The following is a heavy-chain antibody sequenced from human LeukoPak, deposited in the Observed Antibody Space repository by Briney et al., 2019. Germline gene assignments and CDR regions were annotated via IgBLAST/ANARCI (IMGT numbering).Heavy chain of an antibody. J-gene: IGHJ4*02. Sequence: GGSLRLSCAASGFTFSGSAMHWVRQASGKGLEWVGRIRSKANSYATAYAASVKGRFTISRDDSKNTAYLQMNSLKTEDTAVYYCTSRGPVVPAAMGRDYWGQGTLVTVSS. V-gene: IGHV3-73*01. CDR3: TSRGPVVPAAMGRDY. CDR2: IRSKANSYAT. CDR1: GFTFSGSA. D-gene: IGHD2-2*01.